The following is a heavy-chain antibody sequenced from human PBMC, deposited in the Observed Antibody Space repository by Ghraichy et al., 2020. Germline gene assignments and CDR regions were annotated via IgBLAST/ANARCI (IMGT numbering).Heavy chain of an antibody. J-gene: IGHJ6*02. CDR1: GFTFIAYT. Sequence: GGSLRLSCAASGFTFIAYTMDWVRQAPGKGLEWVSSISSESGYIYIADSLKGRFTISRDNARNSVYLHMTSLRADDTAVYYCASASPRGDYYNYFGLDVWGQGTTVTVSS. CDR2: ISSESGYI. V-gene: IGHV3-21*06. CDR3: ASASPRGDYYNYFGLDV.